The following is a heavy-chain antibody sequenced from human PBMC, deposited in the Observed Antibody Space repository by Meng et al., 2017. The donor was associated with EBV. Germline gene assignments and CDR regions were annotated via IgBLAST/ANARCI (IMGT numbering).Heavy chain of an antibody. CDR2: ICGSGGST. V-gene: IGHV3-23*01. CDR1: GFTFSSYA. J-gene: IGHJ4*02. Sequence: EVLLLGCGGGLVQPEGSLGTSCAASGFTFSSYAMRWVRQAPGKGLGWVSAICGSGGSTYYADPVKGRFTISNDNSKNPLYLQMNSLRAEDTAVYYCANNPYWGQGTLVTVSS. CDR3: ANNPY.